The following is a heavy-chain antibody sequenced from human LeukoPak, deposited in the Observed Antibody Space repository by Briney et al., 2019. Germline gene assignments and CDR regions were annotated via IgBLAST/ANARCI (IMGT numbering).Heavy chain of an antibody. D-gene: IGHD3-16*02. V-gene: IGHV4-34*01. CDR1: GGSFSGYY. CDR2: INHSGST. Sequence: PSETLSLTCAVYGGSFSGYYWSWIRQPPGKGLEGIGEINHSGSTNYDPSLKSRVTISVDTSKNQFSLKLSSVTAAETAVYYCAGRRIMITFGGVIVIPENWFDPWGQGTLVTVSS. J-gene: IGHJ5*02. CDR3: AGRRIMITFGGVIVIPENWFDP.